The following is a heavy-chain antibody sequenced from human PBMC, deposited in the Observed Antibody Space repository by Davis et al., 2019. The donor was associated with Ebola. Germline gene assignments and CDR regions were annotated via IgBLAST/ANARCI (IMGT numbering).Heavy chain of an antibody. CDR2: IYYSGST. CDR3: ARSYGAAPFDY. CDR1: GGSISPYY. Sequence: MPSETLSLTCTVSGGSISPYYWSWNRQPPGKGLEWIGYIYYSGSTKYNLSLKGRVAISVDTSKNQFSLKLSFVTAADTAVYYCARSYGAAPFDYWGQGTLVTVSS. D-gene: IGHD4/OR15-4a*01. V-gene: IGHV4-59*08. J-gene: IGHJ4*02.